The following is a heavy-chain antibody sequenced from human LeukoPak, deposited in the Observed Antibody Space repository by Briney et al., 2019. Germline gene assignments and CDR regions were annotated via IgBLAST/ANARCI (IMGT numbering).Heavy chain of an antibody. V-gene: IGHV1-69*05. Sequence: SVKVSCKASGGTFSSYAISWVRQAPGQGLEWMGRIIPIFGTANYAQEFQGRVTITTDESTSTAYMELSSLRSEDTAVYYCARGGTRDGYDFDYWGQGTLVTVSS. CDR3: ARGGTRDGYDFDY. CDR1: GGTFSSYA. CDR2: IIPIFGTA. D-gene: IGHD5-24*01. J-gene: IGHJ4*02.